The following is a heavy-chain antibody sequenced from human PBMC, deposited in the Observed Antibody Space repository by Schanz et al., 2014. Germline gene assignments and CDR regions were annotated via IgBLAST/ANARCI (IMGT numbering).Heavy chain of an antibody. CDR1: GFSFRDYG. CDR3: AKEESPPSLVDY. J-gene: IGHJ4*02. V-gene: IGHV3-30*02. Sequence: QVQLVESGGGVVQPGGSLRLSCAASGFSFRDYGMHWVRQAPGKGLEWVAYVRYDGSNQYYADFVKGRFSISRDNSKNILYLQMNSLRAEDTAVYYCAKEESPPSLVDYWGQGTLVTVSS. CDR2: VRYDGSNQ.